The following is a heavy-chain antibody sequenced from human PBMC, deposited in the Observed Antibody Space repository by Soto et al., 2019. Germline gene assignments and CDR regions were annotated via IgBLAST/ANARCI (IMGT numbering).Heavy chain of an antibody. Sequence: EVQLAESGGGLAQTGGSLRLSCAASGFTLSGYAMDWVRQAPGKGLEFVSGISSNGVGTYYAKSVQGRFPISRDNSKNTVYLQMGSLRPEDMAVYYCARRARPDFYYMVVCGKGTTVTVSS. CDR3: ARRARPDFYYMVV. V-gene: IGHV3-64*01. J-gene: IGHJ6*03. D-gene: IGHD6-6*01. CDR1: GFTLSGYA. CDR2: ISSNGVGT.